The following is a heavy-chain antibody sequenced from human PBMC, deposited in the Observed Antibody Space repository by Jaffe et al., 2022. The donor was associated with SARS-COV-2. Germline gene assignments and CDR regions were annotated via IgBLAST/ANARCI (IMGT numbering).Heavy chain of an antibody. Sequence: QVQLVESGGGVVQPGRSLRLSCAASGFTFSSYAMHWVRQAPGKGLEWVAVISYDGSNKYYADSVKGRFTISRDNSKNTLYLQMNSLRAEDTAVYYCARGRIVVVRYYYDSSDYYFDYWGQGTLVTVSS. D-gene: IGHD3-22*01. CDR1: GFTFSSYA. V-gene: IGHV3-30-3*01. J-gene: IGHJ4*02. CDR2: ISYDGSNK. CDR3: ARGRIVVVRYYYDSSDYYFDY.